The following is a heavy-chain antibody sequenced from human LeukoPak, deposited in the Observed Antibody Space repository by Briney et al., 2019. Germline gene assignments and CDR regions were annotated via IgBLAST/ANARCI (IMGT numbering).Heavy chain of an antibody. CDR1: GGSISDYY. D-gene: IGHD1/OR15-1a*01. CDR2: IYTSGST. CDR3: ARLEHRGWFDP. J-gene: IGHJ5*02. Sequence: PSETLSLTCSVSGGSISDYYWSWIRQPAGKGLEWIGRIYTSGSTNYNPSLKSRVTMSVDTSKNQFSLKLSSVTAADTAVYYCARLEHRGWFDPWGQGTLVTVSS. V-gene: IGHV4-4*07.